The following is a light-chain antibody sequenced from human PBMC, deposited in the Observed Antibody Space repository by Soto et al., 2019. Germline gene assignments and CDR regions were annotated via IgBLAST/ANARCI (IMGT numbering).Light chain of an antibody. V-gene: IGKV2-28*01. CDR2: LGS. J-gene: IGKJ4*01. CDR3: MQALQTPRT. CDR1: QSLLHSNGYNY. Sequence: IVMTQSPLSLPVTPGEPASISCRSSQSLLHSNGYNYLDWFLQKPGQSPQLLIYLGSNRASGVPDRFGGSGSGTDFTLKISRVEAEDVGVYYCMQALQTPRTFGGGTKVEIK.